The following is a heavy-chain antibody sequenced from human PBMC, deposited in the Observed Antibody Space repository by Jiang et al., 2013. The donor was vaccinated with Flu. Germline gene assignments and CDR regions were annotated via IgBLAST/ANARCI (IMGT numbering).Heavy chain of an antibody. Sequence: LLKPSETLSLTCAVYGGSFSGYYWSWIRQPPGKGLEWIGEINHSGSTNYNPSLKSRVTISVDTSKNQFSLKLSSVTAADTAVYYCARAGVTVRGVISRNWFDPWGQGTLVTVSS. V-gene: IGHV4-34*01. J-gene: IGHJ5*02. CDR3: ARAGVTVRGVISRNWFDP. D-gene: IGHD3-10*01. CDR1: GGSFSGYY. CDR2: INHSGST.